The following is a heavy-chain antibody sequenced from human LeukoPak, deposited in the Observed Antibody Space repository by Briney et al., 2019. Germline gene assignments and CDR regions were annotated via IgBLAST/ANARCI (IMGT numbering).Heavy chain of an antibody. CDR3: AKEGGASYLDY. J-gene: IGHJ4*02. Sequence: GGSLRLSCAASGFTFSSYAMSWVRQAPGKGLEWISYIKSSGSTVYYADSVKGRCTISRDNAKNSLYLQMNSLRAEDTAVYFCAKEGGASYLDYWGQGALVTVSS. CDR1: GFTFSSYA. D-gene: IGHD1-26*01. CDR2: IKSSGSTV. V-gene: IGHV3-48*01.